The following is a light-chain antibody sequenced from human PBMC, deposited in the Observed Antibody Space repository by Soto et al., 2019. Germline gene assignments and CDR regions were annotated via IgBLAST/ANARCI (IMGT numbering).Light chain of an antibody. V-gene: IGKV3-15*01. CDR3: HQHNNWWT. CDR2: GAS. J-gene: IGKJ1*01. Sequence: EVVMTQSPATLSVSPGERATLSCRASQSVSSNLAWYQHKPGQAPRLLIYGASTRAAGIPARFSGSGSGTDFTLTITSLQSEDFGVYYCHQHNNWWTFGQGTKVDIK. CDR1: QSVSSN.